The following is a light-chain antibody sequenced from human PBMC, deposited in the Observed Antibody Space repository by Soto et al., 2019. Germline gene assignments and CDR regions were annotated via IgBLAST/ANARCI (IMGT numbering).Light chain of an antibody. CDR2: DNN. V-gene: IGLV1-51*01. CDR3: GTWDSSLSSWV. J-gene: IGLJ7*01. Sequence: QSILTQPPSVSAAPGQKVTISCSGSSSNIGSNSVSWYQQLPGTAPKLLIYDNNKRPSGIPDRFSGSKSGTSATLGITGLQTGDEADYYCGTWDSSLSSWVFGGGTQLTVL. CDR1: SSNIGSNS.